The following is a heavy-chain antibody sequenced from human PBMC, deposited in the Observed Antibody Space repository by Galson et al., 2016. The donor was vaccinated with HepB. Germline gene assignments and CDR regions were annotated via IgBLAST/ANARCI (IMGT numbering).Heavy chain of an antibody. V-gene: IGHV4-39*01. D-gene: IGHD2-15*01. J-gene: IGHJ4*02. Sequence: TLSLTCTVSGGSISSSSYYWGWIRQPPGKGLEWIGSIYYSGSTYYNPSLKSRVTTSVDTAKNQFSLNLSSVTAADTAVYYCARHSSYYGNFDYWGQGTLVTVSS. CDR2: IYYSGST. CDR3: ARHSSYYGNFDY. CDR1: GGSISSSSYY.